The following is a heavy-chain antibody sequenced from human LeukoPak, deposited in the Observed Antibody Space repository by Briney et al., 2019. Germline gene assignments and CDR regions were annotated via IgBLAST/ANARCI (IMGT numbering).Heavy chain of an antibody. CDR3: AKRLYYYDSSGSSPDY. D-gene: IGHD3-22*01. V-gene: IGHV3-23*01. CDR2: ISGSGGST. J-gene: IGHJ4*02. Sequence: GGSLRLSCAASGFTLSSYAMSWVRQAPGKGLEWVSAISGSGGSTYYADSVKGRFTISRDNSKNTLYLQMNSLRAEDTAVYYCAKRLYYYDSSGSSPDYWGQGTLVTVSS. CDR1: GFTLSSYA.